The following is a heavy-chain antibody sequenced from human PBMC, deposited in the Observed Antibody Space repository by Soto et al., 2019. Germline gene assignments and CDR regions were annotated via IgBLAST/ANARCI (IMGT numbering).Heavy chain of an antibody. Sequence: TLSLTCAVSGGSISSGGYSWSWIRQPPGKGLEWIGYIYHSGSTYYNPSLKSRVTISVDRSKNQFSLKLSSVTAADTAVYYCARGAVAGTFSETKSPVFDYWGQGTLVTVSS. J-gene: IGHJ4*02. CDR1: GGSISSGGYS. CDR3: ARGAVAGTFSETKSPVFDY. CDR2: IYHSGST. V-gene: IGHV4-30-2*01. D-gene: IGHD6-19*01.